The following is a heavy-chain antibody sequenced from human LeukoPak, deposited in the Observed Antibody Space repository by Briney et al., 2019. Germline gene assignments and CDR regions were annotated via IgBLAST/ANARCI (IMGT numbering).Heavy chain of an antibody. CDR2: MYYSGST. D-gene: IGHD1-26*01. CDR3: ARVGATNYYHYYYMDV. Sequence: PSETLSLTCAVSGGSISSSNYYWGWIRQPPGKGLEWIGSMYYSGSTYYNPSLKSRVPMSVDTSKHQFSLKLSSVTAADTAVYYCARVGATNYYHYYYMDVWGKGTTVTVSS. V-gene: IGHV4-39*01. J-gene: IGHJ6*03. CDR1: GGSISSSNYY.